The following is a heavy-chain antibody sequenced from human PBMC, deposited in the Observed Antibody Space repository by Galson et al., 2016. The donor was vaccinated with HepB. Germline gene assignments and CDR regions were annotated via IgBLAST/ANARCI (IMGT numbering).Heavy chain of an antibody. J-gene: IGHJ4*02. CDR2: ISYDGSNK. Sequence: SLRLSCAASGFTFSNYAMHWVRQAPGKGLEWVAVISYDGSNKKYADAVKGRFTISRDNSKNTLYLQMNSLRAEDTAVYYCARELLDCSGGTCYSDVWCLDYWGQGTLVTVSS. CDR3: ARELLDCSGGTCYSDVWCLDY. CDR1: GFTFSNYA. D-gene: IGHD2-15*01. V-gene: IGHV3-30*04.